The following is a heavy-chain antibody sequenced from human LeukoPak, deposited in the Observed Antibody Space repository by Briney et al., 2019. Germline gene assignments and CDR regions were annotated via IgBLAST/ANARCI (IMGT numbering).Heavy chain of an antibody. CDR2: ISTSDGTT. CDR3: ARDYVQDY. V-gene: IGHV3-21*01. Sequence: PGGSLRLSCAASAFTFSSYAMSWVRQAPGKGLEWVSSISTSDGTTYYADSVKGRFTISRDNAKNSLYLQMNSLRDEDTAVYYCARDYVQDYWGQGTLVTVSS. CDR1: AFTFSSYA. D-gene: IGHD3-16*01. J-gene: IGHJ4*02.